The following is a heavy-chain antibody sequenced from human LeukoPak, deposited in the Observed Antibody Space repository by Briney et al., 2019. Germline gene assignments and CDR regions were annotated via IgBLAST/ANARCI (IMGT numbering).Heavy chain of an antibody. J-gene: IGHJ4*02. CDR1: GGPISSYY. V-gene: IGHV4-59*08. CDR3: ARLERWSYYFDY. CDR2: IYYSGST. D-gene: IGHD5-24*01. Sequence: SETLSLTCTVSGGPISSYYWSWIRQPPGKGLEWIGYIYYSGSTNYNPSLKSRVTISVDTSKNQFSLKLSSVTAADTAVYYCARLERWSYYFDYWGQGTLVTVSS.